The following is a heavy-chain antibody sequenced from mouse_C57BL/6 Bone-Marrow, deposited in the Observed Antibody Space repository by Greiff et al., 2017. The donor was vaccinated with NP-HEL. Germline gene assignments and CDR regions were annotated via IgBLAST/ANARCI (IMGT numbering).Heavy chain of an antibody. CDR1: GYTFTDYY. CDR2: INPNNGGT. V-gene: IGHV1-26*01. Sequence: EVQLQQSGPELVKPGASVKISCKASGYTFTDYYMNWVKQSHGKSLEWIGDINPNNGGTSYNQKFKGKATLTVDKSSSTAYMELRSLTSEDSAVYYCARGGYSLIFDYWGQGTTLTVSS. D-gene: IGHD2-3*01. J-gene: IGHJ2*01. CDR3: ARGGYSLIFDY.